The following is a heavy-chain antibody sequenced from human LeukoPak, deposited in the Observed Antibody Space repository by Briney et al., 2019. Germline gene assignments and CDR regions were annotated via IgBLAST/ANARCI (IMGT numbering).Heavy chain of an antibody. Sequence: PGGSLRLSCAASGFTFSSHGMHWVRQAPGRGLEWVAFIRYDGSNKYYADSVKGRFTISRDNSKNTLYLQMNSLRAEDTAVYYCAKDGTMVRGLIILNIGDHYYMDDWGKGTTVTVSS. CDR3: AKDGTMVRGLIILNIGDHYYMDD. CDR1: GFTFSSHG. J-gene: IGHJ6*03. V-gene: IGHV3-30*02. D-gene: IGHD3-10*01. CDR2: IRYDGSNK.